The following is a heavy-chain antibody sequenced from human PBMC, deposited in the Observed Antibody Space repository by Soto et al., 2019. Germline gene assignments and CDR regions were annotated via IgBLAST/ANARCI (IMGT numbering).Heavy chain of an antibody. V-gene: IGHV4-39*01. Sequence: SETLSLTCTVSGGSISSSSYYWGWIRQLPGKGLEWIGSIYYSGSTYYNPSLKSRVTISVDTSKNQFSLKLSSVTAADTAVYYCARYQYSSSSIDYWGQGTLVTVSS. D-gene: IGHD6-6*01. CDR3: ARYQYSSSSIDY. CDR1: GGSISSSSYY. J-gene: IGHJ4*02. CDR2: IYYSGST.